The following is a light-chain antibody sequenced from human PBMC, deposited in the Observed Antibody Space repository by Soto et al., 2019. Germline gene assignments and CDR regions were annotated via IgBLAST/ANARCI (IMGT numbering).Light chain of an antibody. Sequence: QSALTQPPSASGSPGQSVTIPCTGTSSDVGGYDHVSWYQQHPGKAPKLIIYEVTKRPAGVPDRFSGSKSGNTASLTVSGLQAEDEADYYCATWDDSLSGWVFGGGTKLTVL. CDR2: EVT. V-gene: IGLV2-8*01. CDR3: ATWDDSLSGWV. CDR1: SSDVGGYDH. J-gene: IGLJ3*02.